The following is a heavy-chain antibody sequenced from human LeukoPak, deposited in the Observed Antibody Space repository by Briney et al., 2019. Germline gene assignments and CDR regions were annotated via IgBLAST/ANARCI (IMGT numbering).Heavy chain of an antibody. Sequence: ASVKVSCKASGYTFTSYSISWVRQAPGQGLEWMGWISTYNKNTNYAQKLQGRVTMTTDTSTSTAYMELRSLRSDDTAVYYCATQQLVRFVLRFQHWGQGTLVTVSS. D-gene: IGHD6-13*01. J-gene: IGHJ1*01. CDR2: ISTYNKNT. CDR3: ATQQLVRFVLRFQH. CDR1: GYTFTSYS. V-gene: IGHV1-18*01.